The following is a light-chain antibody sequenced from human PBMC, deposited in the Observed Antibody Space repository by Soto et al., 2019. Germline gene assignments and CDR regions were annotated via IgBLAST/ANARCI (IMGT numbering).Light chain of an antibody. Sequence: QSVLTQPASVSGSPGQSITISCTGTSSDVGGYNYVCWYQQHPGKAPKLVISDVSNRPSGVSDRFSGSKSGNTASLSISGLQAQDEADYYCSSYTSSSSYVFGTGTKVPVL. CDR2: DVS. CDR3: SSYTSSSSYV. J-gene: IGLJ1*01. CDR1: SSDVGGYNY. V-gene: IGLV2-14*01.